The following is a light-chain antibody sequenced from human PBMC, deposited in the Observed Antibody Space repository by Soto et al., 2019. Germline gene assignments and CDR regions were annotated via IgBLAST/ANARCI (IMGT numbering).Light chain of an antibody. V-gene: IGLV2-14*03. CDR1: SSDVDAYNY. CDR2: DVG. J-gene: IGLJ1*01. Sequence: QSALTQPASVSGSPGQSITISCTGTSSDVDAYNYVSWYQHHPGKAPKVMIYDVGNRPSGVSNRFSGSKSGKTASLTISGLQAEDEADYYCCSYTSSSTYVFGTGTKVTVL. CDR3: CSYTSSSTYV.